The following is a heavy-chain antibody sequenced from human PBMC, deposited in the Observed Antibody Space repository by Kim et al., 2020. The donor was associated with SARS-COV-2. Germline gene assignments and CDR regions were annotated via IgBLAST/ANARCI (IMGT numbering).Heavy chain of an antibody. CDR1: GFTFSNYW. J-gene: IGHJ3*02. CDR3: ARSNKAFDI. V-gene: IGHV3-7*01. Sequence: GGSLRLSCVASGFTFSNYWMSWVRQAPGKGLEWVASIKQDGSERYYVDSLKGRFTISRDNAKNSLYLQMNSLRAEDTAVYYCARSNKAFDIWGQGTMVTVSS. CDR2: IKQDGSER.